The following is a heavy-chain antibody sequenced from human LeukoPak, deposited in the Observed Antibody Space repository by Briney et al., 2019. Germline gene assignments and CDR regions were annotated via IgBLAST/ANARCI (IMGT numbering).Heavy chain of an antibody. CDR3: AKDLKRWQNFDY. Sequence: GGSLRLSCAASGFTINNYGMDWIRQAPGKGLEWVALINHDGSNKYYGDSVKGRFTISRDTSKNTLYLQMNGLRVEDTAVYYCAKDLKRWQNFDYWGQGTLVTVSS. J-gene: IGHJ4*02. D-gene: IGHD5-24*01. V-gene: IGHV3-30*02. CDR2: INHDGSNK. CDR1: GFTINNYG.